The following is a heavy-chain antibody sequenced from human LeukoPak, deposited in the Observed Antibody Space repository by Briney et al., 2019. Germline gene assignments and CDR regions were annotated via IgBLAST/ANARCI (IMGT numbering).Heavy chain of an antibody. CDR1: GYSVSSGYY. CDR3: AREIVVVPAAMPGLCYMDV. V-gene: IGHV4-38-2*02. Sequence: PSETLSLTCAVAGYSVSSGYYWGWIRQPPGKGLEWIGSIYHSGSTYYNPSLKSRVTISVDTSKNQFSLELSSVTAADTAVYYCAREIVVVPAAMPGLCYMDVGGKGTTVTVSS. CDR2: IYHSGST. D-gene: IGHD2-2*01. J-gene: IGHJ6*03.